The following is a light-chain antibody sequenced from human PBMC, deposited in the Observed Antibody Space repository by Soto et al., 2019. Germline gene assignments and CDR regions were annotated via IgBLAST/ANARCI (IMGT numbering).Light chain of an antibody. CDR1: QSISSW. J-gene: IGKJ1*01. V-gene: IGKV1-5*03. CDR3: QQYNSYPST. CDR2: KAS. Sequence: DIQMTQSPSTLSASVGDRVTITCRASQSISSWLAWYQQKPGKAPKLLIYKASSLESGVPSRFSGSGSVTEFTLTISSLQPDDFATYYYQQYNSYPSTFGQGTKVEIK.